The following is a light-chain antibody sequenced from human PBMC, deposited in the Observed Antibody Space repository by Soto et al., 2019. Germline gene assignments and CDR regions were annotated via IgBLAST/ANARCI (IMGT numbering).Light chain of an antibody. J-gene: IGKJ4*01. V-gene: IGKV1-39*01. CDR1: QSISSY. Sequence: DIQMTQSPSSLSASVGDRVTITCRASQSISSYLNWYQQKPGKAPKLLIYAASSLQSGVPSRFSSSGSGTDFTLTISSLQPEDFATYYCQQSYITPTFGGGTKVEIK. CDR2: AAS. CDR3: QQSYITPT.